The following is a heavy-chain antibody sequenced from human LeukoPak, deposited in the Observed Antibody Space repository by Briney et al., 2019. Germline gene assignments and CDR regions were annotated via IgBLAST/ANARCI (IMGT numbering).Heavy chain of an antibody. Sequence: GGSLRLSCAASGFTFSSYSMNWVRQAPGKGLEWVSSISSSSSYIYYADSVKGRFTISRDNAKNSLYLQMNSLRAEDTAVYYCARDNGWFGEMGAFDIWGQGTMVTVSS. CDR1: GFTFSSYS. CDR2: ISSSSSYI. CDR3: ARDNGWFGEMGAFDI. D-gene: IGHD3-10*01. J-gene: IGHJ3*02. V-gene: IGHV3-21*01.